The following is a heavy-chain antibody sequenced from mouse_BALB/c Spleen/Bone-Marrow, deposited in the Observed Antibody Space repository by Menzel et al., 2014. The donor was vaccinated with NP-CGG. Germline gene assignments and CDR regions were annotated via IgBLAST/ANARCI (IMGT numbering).Heavy chain of an antibody. CDR1: GFSFXSYG. V-gene: IGHV5-9-2*01. Sequence: EVNVVESGGGLVKSGGSLKLSCAASGFSFXSYGMSWVRQTPEKRLEWVATISCGGSYTFYPDSVKGRFTISRDNAKNNLYLQLSSLRSEDTALYYCARHAYYDQTEVSFVYWGQGTLVTVSA. D-gene: IGHD2-4*01. CDR2: ISCGGSYT. CDR3: ARHAYYDQTEVSFVY. J-gene: IGHJ3*01.